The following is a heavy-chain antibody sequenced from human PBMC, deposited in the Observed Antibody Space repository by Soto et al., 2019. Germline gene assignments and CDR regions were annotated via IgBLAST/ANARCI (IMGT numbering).Heavy chain of an antibody. D-gene: IGHD3-3*01. CDR3: ASTLKISKFDY. CDR1: GGSIGSHY. CDR2: IYYSGST. V-gene: IGHV4-59*11. Sequence: SQTLPLTWSVSGGSIGSHYWSWIRQPPGKGLEWIGYIYYSGSTNYNPSLKSRVTISVDNSKNQFSLRLSSVTAADTAVYYCASTLKISKFDYWGQGTLVTVSS. J-gene: IGHJ4*02.